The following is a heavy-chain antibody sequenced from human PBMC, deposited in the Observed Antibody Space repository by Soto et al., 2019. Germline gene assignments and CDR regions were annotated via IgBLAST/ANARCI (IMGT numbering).Heavy chain of an antibody. CDR3: ARSNGEYYSYCAMHV. D-gene: IGHD4-17*01. J-gene: IGHJ6*02. CDR2: ISAYNGNT. Sequence: ASVKVSCKASGYTFTSYDINWVRQATGQGLEWMGWISAYNGNTNYAQKLQGRVTMTTDTSTSTAYMELRSLRSDDTAVYYCARSNGEYYSYCAMHVWGPATRVTVSS. CDR1: GYTFTSYD. V-gene: IGHV1-18*01.